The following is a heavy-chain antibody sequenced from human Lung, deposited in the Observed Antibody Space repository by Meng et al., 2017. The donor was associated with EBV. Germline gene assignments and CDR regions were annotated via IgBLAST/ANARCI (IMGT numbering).Heavy chain of an antibody. Sequence: QITLKESGPPLVQPTQTLTLTCTFSGFSLNTRGVGVGWIRQPPGKALEWLALIYWDDDNRYSPSLKSRLTITKDTSKNQVVLTMTNMDPADTGTYFCAHLIAARPFDYWGQGSLVTVSS. CDR2: IYWDDDN. CDR3: AHLIAARPFDY. D-gene: IGHD6-6*01. V-gene: IGHV2-5*02. J-gene: IGHJ4*02. CDR1: GFSLNTRGVG.